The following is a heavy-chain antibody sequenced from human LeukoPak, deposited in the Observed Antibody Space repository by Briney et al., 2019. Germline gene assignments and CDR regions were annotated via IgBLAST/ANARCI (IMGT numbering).Heavy chain of an antibody. J-gene: IGHJ3*02. CDR2: ISGSGSAT. V-gene: IGHV3-23*01. Sequence: EGSLRLSCAASGFTFRSYAMNWVRQAPGKGLEWVSAISGSGSATYYADSVKGRFTISRDNSKNTLYLQMNSLRAEDTAVYYCAKDQYGEAFDIWGPGTMVTVSS. CDR3: AKDQYGEAFDI. CDR1: GFTFRSYA. D-gene: IGHD4-17*01.